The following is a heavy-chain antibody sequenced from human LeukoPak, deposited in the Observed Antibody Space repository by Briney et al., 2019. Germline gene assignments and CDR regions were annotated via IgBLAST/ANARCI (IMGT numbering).Heavy chain of an antibody. CDR3: ARTGTLELDP. J-gene: IGHJ5*02. D-gene: IGHD1-1*01. Sequence: SETLSLTCTVSGGSINSYYWSWIRQPPGKGLEWIGEINHSGSTNYNPSLKSRVTISVDTSKNQFSLKLSSVTAADTAVYYCARTGTLELDPWGQGTLVTVSS. V-gene: IGHV4-34*01. CDR2: INHSGST. CDR1: GGSINSYY.